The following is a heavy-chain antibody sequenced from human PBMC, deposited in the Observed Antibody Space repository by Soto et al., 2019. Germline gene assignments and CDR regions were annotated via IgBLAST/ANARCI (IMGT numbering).Heavy chain of an antibody. Sequence: SAKVSCKASGGTFSSYAISWGRQAPGQRPEWMGGIIPIFGTANYAQKFQGRVTITADESTSTAYMELSSLRSEDTAVYYCARCCATYYDILSDYYYGMDVWGQGTTVTVSS. CDR2: IIPIFGTA. J-gene: IGHJ6*02. V-gene: IGHV1-69*13. D-gene: IGHD3-9*01. CDR1: GGTFSSYA. CDR3: ARCCATYYDILSDYYYGMDV.